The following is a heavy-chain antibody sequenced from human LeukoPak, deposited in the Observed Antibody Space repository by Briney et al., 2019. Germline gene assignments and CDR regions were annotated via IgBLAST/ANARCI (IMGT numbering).Heavy chain of an antibody. CDR3: VTKLYVSHHTHAFDI. V-gene: IGHV3-23*01. CDR1: GFTFSNYP. J-gene: IGHJ3*02. D-gene: IGHD3-16*01. Sequence: GVSLRLSCTASGFTFSNYPINFVRQAPGKGLDWVSAISGSGTTIYYADAVRGRFTISRDNSKNTVYLQMNSLRAEDTALYYCVTKLYVSHHTHAFDIWGQGTMVTVSP. CDR2: ISGSGTTI.